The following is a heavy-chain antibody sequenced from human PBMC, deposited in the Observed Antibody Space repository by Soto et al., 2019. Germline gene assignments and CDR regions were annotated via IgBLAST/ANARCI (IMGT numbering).Heavy chain of an antibody. D-gene: IGHD2-21*02. CDR1: CDSFSNFY. CDR3: ARGTRALLTSFFDY. V-gene: IGHV4-59*01. Sequence: SETLSLTCTVSCDSFSNFYWSWILQPPGKGLEWIGYFHGSGNSGYNPSLENRVSIGLGRSANQFSLKLSSVSAADTAIYYCARGTRALLTSFFDYGGQG. CDR2: FHGSGNS. J-gene: IGHJ4*03.